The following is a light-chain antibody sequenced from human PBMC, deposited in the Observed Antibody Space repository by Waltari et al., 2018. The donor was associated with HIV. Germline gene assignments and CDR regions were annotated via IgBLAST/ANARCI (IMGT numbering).Light chain of an antibody. CDR1: SSNMGGGYD. Sequence: QSVLTQPPSVSGAPGQTVTISCTGSSSNMGGGYDVHWYKHLPGTAPKLLIYGSTNRPSGVPDRFSGSKSGTSASLAITGVQGEDEADYYCQSYDTGLSGYVFGAGTRVTVL. V-gene: IGLV1-40*01. CDR3: QSYDTGLSGYV. J-gene: IGLJ1*01. CDR2: GST.